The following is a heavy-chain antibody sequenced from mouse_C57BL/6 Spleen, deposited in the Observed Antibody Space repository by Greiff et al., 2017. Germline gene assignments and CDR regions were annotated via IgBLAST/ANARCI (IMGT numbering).Heavy chain of an antibody. CDR2: INPNYGTT. CDR3: ARSHYDYDRAFAY. J-gene: IGHJ3*01. CDR1: GYSFTDYN. Sequence: EVQLQQSGPELVKPGASVKISCKASGYSFTDYNMNWVKQSTGQSLEWIGVINPNYGTTSYNQKFKGKATLTVDPSSSTAYMQLNSLTSEDSAVXYGARSHYDYDRAFAYWGQGTLVTVSA. V-gene: IGHV1-39*01. D-gene: IGHD2-4*01.